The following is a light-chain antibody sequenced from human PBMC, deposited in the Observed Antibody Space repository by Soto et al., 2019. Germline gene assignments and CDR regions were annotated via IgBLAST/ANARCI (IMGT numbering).Light chain of an antibody. CDR2: DAS. CDR3: QQFTNYPLT. J-gene: IGKJ4*01. Sequence: AIQLTQSPSSLSASVGDRVTITCRASQGISSALAWYQQKPGRPPKLLIYDASSLESGVPSRFSGSGSGTEFTLTISSLQPEDFATYYCQQFTNYPLTFGGGTKVEIK. CDR1: QGISSA. V-gene: IGKV1D-13*01.